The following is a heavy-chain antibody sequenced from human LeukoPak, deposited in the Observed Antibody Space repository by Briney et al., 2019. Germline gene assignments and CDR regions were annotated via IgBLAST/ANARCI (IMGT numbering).Heavy chain of an antibody. J-gene: IGHJ5*02. CDR1: GFTFSSDW. Sequence: PGGSLRLACAASGFTFSSDWMTWVRQAPGRGLEWVANIKQDGSEKYYVDSVKGRFTISRDNANNSLYLQMHSLRGEDTAVYYCARGFRGANWFDPWGQGTLVTVSS. CDR3: ARGFRGANWFDP. V-gene: IGHV3-7*04. CDR2: IKQDGSEK. D-gene: IGHD3-10*01.